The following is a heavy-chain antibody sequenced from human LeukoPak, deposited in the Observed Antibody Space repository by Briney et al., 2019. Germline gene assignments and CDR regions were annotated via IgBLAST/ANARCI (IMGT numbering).Heavy chain of an antibody. CDR1: GFTFSSYG. J-gene: IGHJ5*02. CDR2: ISYDGSNK. Sequence: PGGSLRLSCAASGFTFSSYGMHWVRQAPGKGLEWVSFISYDGSNKYYADSVKGRFTISRDSSKNTLYLQMSSLRAEDTAVYYRAKAHGTSRFDPWGQGTLVTVSS. CDR3: AKAHGTSRFDP. V-gene: IGHV3-30*18. D-gene: IGHD5-24*01.